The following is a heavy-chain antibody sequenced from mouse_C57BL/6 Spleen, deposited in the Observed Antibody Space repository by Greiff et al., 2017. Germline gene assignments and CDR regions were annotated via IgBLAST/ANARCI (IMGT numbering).Heavy chain of an antibody. CDR1: GFTFTDYY. CDR2: FRNKPNGYPT. V-gene: IGHV7-3*01. CDR3: ERYKALDGSYYCDY. Sequence: EVMLVESGGGLVQPGGSLSLSCAASGFTFTDYYMSWVRQPPGKALEWLGFFRNKPNGYPTEYSVSLKGRFTNVRDNSQNFLYLQMNALRAEDSATYYCERYKALDGSYYCDYWGQGTTLTVSS. J-gene: IGHJ2*01. D-gene: IGHD2-3*01.